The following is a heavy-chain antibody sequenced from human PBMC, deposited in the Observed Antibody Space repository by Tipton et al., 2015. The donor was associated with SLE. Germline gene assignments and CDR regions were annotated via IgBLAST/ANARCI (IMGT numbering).Heavy chain of an antibody. CDR2: ISWEGGST. V-gene: IGHV3-43D*03. Sequence: SLRLSCAASGFTFDDYAMHWVRQAPGKGLEWVSLISWEGGSTYYADSVKGRFTISRDNSKNSLYLQMNSLRSDDTAVYYCARKTDGYMDVWGKGTTVTVSS. D-gene: IGHD5-24*01. J-gene: IGHJ6*03. CDR1: GFTFDDYA. CDR3: ARKTDGYMDV.